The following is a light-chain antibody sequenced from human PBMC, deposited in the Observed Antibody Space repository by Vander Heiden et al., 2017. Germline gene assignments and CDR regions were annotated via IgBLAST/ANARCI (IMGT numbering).Light chain of an antibody. Sequence: DLQMPQSPSTLSASVGDRVTITCRASQSISSWLAWYQQKPGKAPKLLIYKASSLESGVPSRFSGSGSGTEFTLTISSLQPDDFATYYCQQYNSYPYTFGQGTKLEIK. CDR1: QSISSW. V-gene: IGKV1-5*03. CDR2: KAS. CDR3: QQYNSYPYT. J-gene: IGKJ2*01.